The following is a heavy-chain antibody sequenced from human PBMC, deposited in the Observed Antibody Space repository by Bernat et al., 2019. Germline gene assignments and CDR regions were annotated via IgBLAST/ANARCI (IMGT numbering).Heavy chain of an antibody. CDR1: GFTFSDNG. CDR3: AKGSRGSYTVYFDY. J-gene: IGHJ4*02. Sequence: QVQLVESGGGVVQPGRSLRLSCAASGFTFSDNGMHWVRQAPGKGLEWVAVIWHDGSNENYAESVKGRFTISRDNSESTLYLQMNSLRAEDSALYYCAKGSRGSYTVYFDYWGQGTLVTVSS. D-gene: IGHD1-26*01. V-gene: IGHV3-33*06. CDR2: IWHDGSNE.